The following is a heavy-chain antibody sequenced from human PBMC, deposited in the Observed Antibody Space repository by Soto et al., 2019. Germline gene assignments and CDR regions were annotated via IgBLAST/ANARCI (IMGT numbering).Heavy chain of an antibody. D-gene: IGHD6-19*01. Sequence: ASVKGSCKASGYTFSSYAWHWVRQAPGQRLEWMGWINAANGNVKYSQKFQGRVTITRDTSASTAYMELSSLRSEDTAVYYCARAVGQFDPWGQGTQVTVSS. V-gene: IGHV1-3*01. CDR1: GYTFSSYA. CDR2: INAANGNV. CDR3: ARAVGQFDP. J-gene: IGHJ5*02.